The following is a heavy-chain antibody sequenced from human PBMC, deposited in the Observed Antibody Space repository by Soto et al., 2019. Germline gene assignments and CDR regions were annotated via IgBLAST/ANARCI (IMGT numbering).Heavy chain of an antibody. V-gene: IGHV3-74*01. D-gene: IGHD6-13*01. J-gene: IGHJ4*02. CDR3: VRASAGSFDS. CDR2: INGDGSST. CDR1: AFTYSNSC. Sequence: GGALRLSCAASAFTYSNSCIHWDCHPPWKALVWVSRINGDGSSTSCADSVKGRFTRSRDNARNMLFLQVNSLRAEDTAVYVGVRASAGSFDSRGQVTQVAVSS.